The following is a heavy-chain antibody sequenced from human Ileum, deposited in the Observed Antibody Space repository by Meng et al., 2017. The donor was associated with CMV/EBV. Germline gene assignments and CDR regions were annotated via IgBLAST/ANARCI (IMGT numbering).Heavy chain of an antibody. CDR1: GDSIKNYY. D-gene: IGHD3-10*01. J-gene: IGHJ4*02. V-gene: IGHV4-4*07. Sequence: QVQLQESGPRLVKPSETLSLTCTVSGDSIKNYYWTWLRQPAGKGLEWLGRIHYSGGTDDNPSLKSRVTLSIDTSKNQLSLKIYSVTAADTAVYYCARAGARGVPVDLWGQGTLVTGSS. CDR3: ARAGARGVPVDL. CDR2: IHYSGGT.